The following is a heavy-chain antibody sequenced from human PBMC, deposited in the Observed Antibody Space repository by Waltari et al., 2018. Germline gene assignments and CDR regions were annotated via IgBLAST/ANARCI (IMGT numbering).Heavy chain of an antibody. V-gene: IGHV3-74*01. CDR3: ARLVHSGSSPSLYYGMDV. J-gene: IGHJ6*02. D-gene: IGHD1-26*01. CDR1: GFTFSSYW. Sequence: EVQLVESGGGLVQPGGSLRLSCAASGFTFSSYWMHWVRQAPGKGRVWVSRINSDGRRRSDADYVKGRFTNSRDNAKNTLYLQMNSRRAEDTAVYYCARLVHSGSSPSLYYGMDVWGQGTTVTVSS. CDR2: INSDGRRR.